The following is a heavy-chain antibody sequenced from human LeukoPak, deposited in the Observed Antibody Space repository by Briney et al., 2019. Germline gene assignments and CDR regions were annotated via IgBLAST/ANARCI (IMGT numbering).Heavy chain of an antibody. V-gene: IGHV2-70*04. CDR2: IDWDDDK. Sequence: SGPALVKPTQTLTLTCTVSGFALSTSGMRVSWIRQPPGKALEWLARIDWDDDKFYSTSLKTRLTISKDTSKNQVVLTMTNMDPVDTATYYCARMVANLGGFDYWGQGTLVTVSS. D-gene: IGHD3-16*01. J-gene: IGHJ4*02. CDR1: GFALSTSGMR. CDR3: ARMVANLGGFDY.